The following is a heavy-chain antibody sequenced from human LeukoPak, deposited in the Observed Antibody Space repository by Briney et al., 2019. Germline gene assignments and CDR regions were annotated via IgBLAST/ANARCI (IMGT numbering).Heavy chain of an antibody. D-gene: IGHD6-19*01. CDR2: ISHDGMNA. V-gene: IGHV3-23*01. CDR1: GLHFSGTA. J-gene: IGHJ5*02. CDR3: AKDGAQYSSGPECDP. Sequence: GGSLRLSCAAAGLHFSGTAMSWVRQAPGEWLEWLSAISHDGMNAYYAAAVKGRFTISRDNSKKTVSLEMSSLTAADTGVYYCAKDGAQYSSGPECDPRGQGALVTVSP.